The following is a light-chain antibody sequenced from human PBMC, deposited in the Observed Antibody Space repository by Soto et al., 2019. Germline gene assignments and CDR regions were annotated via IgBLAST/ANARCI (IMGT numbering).Light chain of an antibody. CDR3: SSYAGSSNV. J-gene: IGLJ1*01. CDR1: SSDVGGYNY. V-gene: IGLV2-8*01. CDR2: EVN. Sequence: QSALTQPPSASGSPGQSVVISCTGTSSDVGGYNYVSWYQQHPGKAPKLMIYEVNKWPSGVPDRFSGSKSGNTASLTVSGLQAEDEADYYCSSYAGSSNVFGTGTKVTVL.